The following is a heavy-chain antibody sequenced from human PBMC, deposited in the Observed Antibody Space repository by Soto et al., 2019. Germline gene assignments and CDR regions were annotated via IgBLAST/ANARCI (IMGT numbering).Heavy chain of an antibody. CDR3: ARDPTVTPYLFAFDI. Sequence: QVQLVESGGGVVQPGRSLRLSCAASGFTFSSYGMHWVRQAPGKGLEWVAVIWYDGSNKYYADSVKGRFTISRDNSKNTLYLQMNSLRAEDTAVYYCARDPTVTPYLFAFDIWGQGTMVTVSS. D-gene: IGHD4-17*01. V-gene: IGHV3-33*01. CDR1: GFTFSSYG. CDR2: IWYDGSNK. J-gene: IGHJ3*02.